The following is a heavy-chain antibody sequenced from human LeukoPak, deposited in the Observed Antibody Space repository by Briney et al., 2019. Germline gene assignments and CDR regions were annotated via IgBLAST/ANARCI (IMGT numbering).Heavy chain of an antibody. CDR2: INGNGAST. CDR3: AKDQGYSYYYLDY. D-gene: IGHD5-18*01. Sequence: PGGSLRLSCAASGFTFNNHAMSWVRQAPGKGLEWVSGINGNGASTYYLDSVKGRFTISRDNSKNTLYLQMSSLRAEDTAIYYCAKDQGYSYYYLDYWGQGTLVTVSS. V-gene: IGHV3-23*01. CDR1: GFTFNNHA. J-gene: IGHJ4*02.